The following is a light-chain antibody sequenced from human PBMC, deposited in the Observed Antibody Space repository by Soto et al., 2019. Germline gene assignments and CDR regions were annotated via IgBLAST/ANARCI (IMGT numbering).Light chain of an antibody. V-gene: IGKV1-5*03. J-gene: IGKJ1*01. CDR2: KAS. Sequence: DIQMTQSPSTLSASVGDRVTITCRASQSISSWLAWYQQKPGKAPKLLIYKASSLESGVPSRFSGSESGTEFTLTISSLQPDDFATYYCQQYNSYSWTFGQGTKVELK. CDR3: QQYNSYSWT. CDR1: QSISSW.